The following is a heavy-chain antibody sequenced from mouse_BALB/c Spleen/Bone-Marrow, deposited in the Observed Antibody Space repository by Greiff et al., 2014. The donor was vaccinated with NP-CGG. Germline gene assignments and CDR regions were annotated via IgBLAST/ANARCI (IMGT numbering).Heavy chain of an antibody. CDR3: ASYEGGAMDY. CDR1: GFSLTSYG. J-gene: IGHJ4*01. Sequence: VKLVESGPGLVAPSQSLSITCTVSGFSLTSYGVHWVRQPPGKGLEWLGVIWAGGSTNYNSALMSRLSINKDNSKSQVFLKMNNLQTDDPAIYYCASYEGGAMDYWGQGTSVTVSS. D-gene: IGHD2-3*01. CDR2: IWAGGST. V-gene: IGHV2-9*02.